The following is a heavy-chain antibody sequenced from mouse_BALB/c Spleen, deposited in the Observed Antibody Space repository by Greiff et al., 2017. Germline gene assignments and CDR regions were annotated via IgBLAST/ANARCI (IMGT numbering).Heavy chain of an antibody. D-gene: IGHD2-4*01. CDR1: GYTFTSYW. CDR3: ARWLSTMITGGFAY. CDR2: INPSTGYT. V-gene: IGHV1-7*01. Sequence: QVQLQQSGAELAKPGASVKMSCKASGYTFTSYWMHWVKQRPGQGLEWIGYINPSTGYTEYNQKFKDKATLTADKSSSTAYMQLSSLTSEDSAVYYCARWLSTMITGGFAYWGQGTLVTVSA. J-gene: IGHJ3*01.